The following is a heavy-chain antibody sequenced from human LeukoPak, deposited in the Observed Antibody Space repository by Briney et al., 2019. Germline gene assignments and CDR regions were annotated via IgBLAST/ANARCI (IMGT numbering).Heavy chain of an antibody. D-gene: IGHD3-10*01. CDR2: IIPIFGTA. V-gene: IGHV1-69*13. CDR1: GGTFSSYA. CDR3: ARDATYGPTFDY. Sequence: SVKVSCKASGGTFSSYAISWVRQAPGQGLEWMGGIIPIFGTANYAQKFQGRVTITADESTSTAYMELRSLRSDDTAVYYCARDATYGPTFDYWGQGTLVTVSS. J-gene: IGHJ4*02.